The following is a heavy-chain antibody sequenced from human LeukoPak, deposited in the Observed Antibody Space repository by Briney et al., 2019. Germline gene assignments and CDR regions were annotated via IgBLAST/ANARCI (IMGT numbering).Heavy chain of an antibody. J-gene: IGHJ4*02. CDR1: GFTFSDYS. D-gene: IGHD3-22*01. V-gene: IGHV3-48*04. Sequence: GGSLRLSCAASGFTFSDYSMNWVRQAPGKGLEWISYITGSSSNTIYYADSVKGRFTVSRDNAQNSLYLQMNSLRAEDTAVYYCARVSYDTSGYYDYWGQGTLVTVSS. CDR3: ARVSYDTSGYYDY. CDR2: ITGSSSNTI.